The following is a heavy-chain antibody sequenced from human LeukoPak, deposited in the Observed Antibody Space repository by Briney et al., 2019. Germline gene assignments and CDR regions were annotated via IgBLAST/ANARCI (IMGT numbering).Heavy chain of an antibody. Sequence: GGSLRLSCAASGFTFSSYWMSWVRQAPGKGLEWVANIKQDGSEKYYVDSVKGRFTISRDNAKNSLYLQMNSLRAEDTAVYYCAQQRGYGSGSLDYWGQGTLVTVSS. D-gene: IGHD3-10*01. V-gene: IGHV3-7*01. CDR2: IKQDGSEK. CDR1: GFTFSSYW. CDR3: AQQRGYGSGSLDY. J-gene: IGHJ4*02.